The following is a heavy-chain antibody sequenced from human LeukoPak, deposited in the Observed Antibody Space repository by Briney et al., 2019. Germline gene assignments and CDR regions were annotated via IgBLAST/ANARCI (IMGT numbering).Heavy chain of an antibody. V-gene: IGHV4-34*01. CDR3: ARGRWDVVVPAAIRAYLDY. CDR1: GDSISNYY. Sequence: SETLSLTCTVSGDSISNYYWNWIRQSPGKGLEWIGEINHSGSTNYNPSLKSRVTISVDTSKNQFSLKLSSVTAADTAVYYCARGRWDVVVPAAIRAYLDYWGQGTLVTVSS. D-gene: IGHD2-2*02. CDR2: INHSGST. J-gene: IGHJ4*02.